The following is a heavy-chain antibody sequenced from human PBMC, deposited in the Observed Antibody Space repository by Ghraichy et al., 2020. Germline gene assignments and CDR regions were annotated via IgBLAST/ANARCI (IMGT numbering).Heavy chain of an antibody. J-gene: IGHJ4*02. V-gene: IGHV4-59*08. CDR1: GGSISNYY. CDR3: TRHTSLNMGSDN. D-gene: IGHD1-26*01. CDR2: FYYSGST. Sequence: SETLSLTCTVSGGSISNYYWSWIRQPPGKGLEWIGYFYYSGSTNYNPSLKSRVTMSVDTSKNQFSLKLTSVTAADTAVYYCTRHTSLNMGSDNWGQGTLVTVSS.